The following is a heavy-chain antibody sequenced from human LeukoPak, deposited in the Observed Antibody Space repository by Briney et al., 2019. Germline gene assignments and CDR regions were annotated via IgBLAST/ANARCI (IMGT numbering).Heavy chain of an antibody. D-gene: IGHD5-24*01. CDR2: IYYSGST. J-gene: IGHJ4*02. CDR1: GGSISSYY. Sequence: SETLSLTCTVSGGSISSYYWSWIRQPPGKGLEWIGYIYYSGSTNYNPSLKSRVTISVDTSKNQFSPKLSSATAADTAVYYCARGRDGYNFDYWGQGTLVTVSS. CDR3: ARGRDGYNFDY. V-gene: IGHV4-59*08.